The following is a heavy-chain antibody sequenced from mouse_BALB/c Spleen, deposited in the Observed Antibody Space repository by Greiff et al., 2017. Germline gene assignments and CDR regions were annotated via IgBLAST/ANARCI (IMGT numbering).Heavy chain of an antibody. CDR1: GYTFTSYW. D-gene: IGHD1-2*01. CDR2: IYPGSGST. CDR3: TRFITTADYAMDY. Sequence: LQQPGSELVRPGASVKLSCKASGYTFTSYWMHWVKQRPGQALEWIGNIYPGSGSTNYDEKFKSKATLTVDTSSSTAYMQLSSLTSEDSAVYYCTRFITTADYAMDYWGQGTSVTVSS. V-gene: IGHV1S22*01. J-gene: IGHJ4*01.